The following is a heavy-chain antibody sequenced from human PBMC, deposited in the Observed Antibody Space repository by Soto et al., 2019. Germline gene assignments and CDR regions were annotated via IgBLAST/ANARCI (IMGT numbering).Heavy chain of an antibody. D-gene: IGHD4-17*01. CDR1: GGSISSGDYK. Sequence: QVQLQESGPGLVKPSQTLSLTCTVSGGSISSGDYKRSWIRQPPGKGLEWIGYIYYSGYTYNNPSLNSRVTISVDTSKNQFSLKLSSVTAADTAVYYCARSGDYVPFDYWGQGTLVTVSS. CDR2: IYYSGYT. V-gene: IGHV4-30-4*01. J-gene: IGHJ4*02. CDR3: ARSGDYVPFDY.